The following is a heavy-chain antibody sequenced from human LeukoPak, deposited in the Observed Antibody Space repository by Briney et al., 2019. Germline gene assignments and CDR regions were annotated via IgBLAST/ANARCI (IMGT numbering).Heavy chain of an antibody. CDR1: GFTFSSYA. V-gene: IGHV3-23*01. D-gene: IGHD4-23*01. Sequence: GGSLRLSCAASGFTFSSYAMSWVRQAPGKGLEWVSAISDSGGSTYYADSVKGRFTISRDNSKNTLYLQMNSLRAEDTAVYYCAKDGNWVYYYGMDVWGQGTTVTVSS. CDR3: AKDGNWVYYYGMDV. CDR2: ISDSGGST. J-gene: IGHJ6*02.